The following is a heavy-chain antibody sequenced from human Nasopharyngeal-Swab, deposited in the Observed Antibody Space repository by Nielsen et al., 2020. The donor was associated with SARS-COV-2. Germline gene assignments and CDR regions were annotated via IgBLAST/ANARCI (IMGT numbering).Heavy chain of an antibody. CDR3: AREYCSSTSCYGDWFDP. CDR2: ISSSSSYI. Sequence: GESLKISCAASGFTFSSYSMNWVRQAPGKGLEWVSSISSSSSYIYYADSVKGRFTISRDNAKNSLYLQMNSLRAEDTAVYYCAREYCSSTSCYGDWFDPWGQGTLVTVSS. CDR1: GFTFSSYS. V-gene: IGHV3-21*01. D-gene: IGHD2-2*01. J-gene: IGHJ5*02.